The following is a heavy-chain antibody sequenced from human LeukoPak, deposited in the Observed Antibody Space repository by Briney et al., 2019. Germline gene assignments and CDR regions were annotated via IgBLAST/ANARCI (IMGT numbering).Heavy chain of an antibody. V-gene: IGHV1-69*05. CDR2: IIPIFGTA. CDR3: ARDLLSVGATPCYFDY. J-gene: IGHJ4*02. CDR1: GGTFSSYA. Sequence: GSSVKVSCKASGGTFSSYAISWVRQAPGQGLEWMGRIIPIFGTANYAQKFQGRVTITTDESTSTAYMELSSLRSEDTAVYYCARDLLSVGATPCYFDYWGQGTLVTVSS. D-gene: IGHD1-26*01.